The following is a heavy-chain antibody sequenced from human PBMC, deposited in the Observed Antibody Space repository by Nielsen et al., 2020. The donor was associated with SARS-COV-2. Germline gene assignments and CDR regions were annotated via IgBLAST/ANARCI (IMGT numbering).Heavy chain of an antibody. D-gene: IGHD3-10*01. J-gene: IGHJ4*02. CDR2: ITSSGANT. CDR3: AKFLWFGELSDIYFDY. Sequence: GEPLKISCAASGFTFSSYAMNWVRQAPGKGLEWVSGITSSGANTYYADSVKGRFTISRDNSKNTLYLQMNSLRAEDTALYYCAKFLWFGELSDIYFDYWGQGTLVTVSS. V-gene: IGHV3-23*01. CDR1: GFTFSSYA.